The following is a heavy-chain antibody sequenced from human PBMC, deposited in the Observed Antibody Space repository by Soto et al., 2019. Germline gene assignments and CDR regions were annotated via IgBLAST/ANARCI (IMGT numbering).Heavy chain of an antibody. CDR2: IKQDGSEK. V-gene: IGHV3-7*01. J-gene: IGHJ4*02. Sequence: EVQLVASGGSSVQPGGSLRLSCAASGFTFSNYWMTWVRQAPGKGLEWVANIKQDGSEKYYVDSVKGRFTISRDNAKNSVYLQMSSLSPKYTAVYYCARVEGGYYGSGSYGFDYWGQGTLVTASS. D-gene: IGHD3-10*01. CDR3: ARVEGGYYGSGSYGFDY. CDR1: GFTFSNYW.